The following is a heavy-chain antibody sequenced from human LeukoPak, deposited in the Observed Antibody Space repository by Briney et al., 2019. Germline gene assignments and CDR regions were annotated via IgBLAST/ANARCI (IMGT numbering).Heavy chain of an antibody. CDR3: AKNPTQYHHYYVDV. CDR1: GFTFSSYA. J-gene: IGHJ6*03. Sequence: GGSLRLSCAASGFTFSSYAMSWVRQAPGKGLEWVSGISGSDGSTNYADSVKGRFTISRDNSKNTLYLQMNSLRGEDTAVYYCAKNPTQYHHYYVDVWGKGTTVTVSS. V-gene: IGHV3-23*01. CDR2: ISGSDGST. D-gene: IGHD1-14*01.